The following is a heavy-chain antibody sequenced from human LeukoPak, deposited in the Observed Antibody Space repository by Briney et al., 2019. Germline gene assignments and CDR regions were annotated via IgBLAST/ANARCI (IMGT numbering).Heavy chain of an antibody. CDR2: ISGSGGST. D-gene: IGHD6-13*01. CDR3: ARMGVAGTYDAFDI. CDR1: GFTFTSYA. J-gene: IGHJ3*02. V-gene: IGHV3-23*01. Sequence: GGSPRLSCPASGFTFTSYAMSWVRQAPGKGLEWVSVISGSGGSTYYADSVKGRFTISRDNSKNTLYLQMNSLRAEDTAVYYCARMGVAGTYDAFDIRGQGTMVTVSS.